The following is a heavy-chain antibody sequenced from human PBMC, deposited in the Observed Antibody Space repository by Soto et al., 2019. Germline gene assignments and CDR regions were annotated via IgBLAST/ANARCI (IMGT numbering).Heavy chain of an antibody. CDR2: IYYSGST. CDR1: GGSVSRGSYY. V-gene: IGHV4-61*01. Sequence: QVQLQESGPGLVRPSETLSLTCTVSGGSVSRGSYYWSWIRQPPGKGLDWIGYIYYSGSTNYNPSLKSRVTISVDTSKNQFYLKLSSVTAADTAVYYCARGLLGDYGMDVWGQGTTVTVSS. J-gene: IGHJ6*02. CDR3: ARGLLGDYGMDV. D-gene: IGHD3-16*01.